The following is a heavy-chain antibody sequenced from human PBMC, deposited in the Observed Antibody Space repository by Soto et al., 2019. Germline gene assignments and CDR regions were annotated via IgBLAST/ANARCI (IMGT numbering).Heavy chain of an antibody. CDR2: MNPNGGNT. CDR1: GYTFISND. J-gene: IGHJ6*02. CDR3: ARGQYYDLWSGYKNSYYYGMDV. D-gene: IGHD3-3*01. V-gene: IGHV1-8*01. Sequence: VASVKVSCKASGYTFISNDINWVRQATGQGLEWMGWMNPNGGNTGYAQKFQGRVTMTRNTSISTAYMELSSLRSEDTAVYFCARGQYYDLWSGYKNSYYYGMDVWGQGTTVTVSS.